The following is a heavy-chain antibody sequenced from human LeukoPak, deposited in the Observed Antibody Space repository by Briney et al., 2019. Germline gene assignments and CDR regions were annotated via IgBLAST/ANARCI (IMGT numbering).Heavy chain of an antibody. J-gene: IGHJ4*02. CDR1: GFMFSNYA. CDR3: TTGNEQWLGHDY. Sequence: EGSLRLSCAASGFMFSNYAMSWVRQAPGKGLEWVGRIKSKTDGGTTDYAASVKGRFTISRDDSKNTLYLQMNSLKTEDTAVYYCTTGNEQWLGHDYWGQGTLVTVSS. CDR2: IKSKTDGGTT. D-gene: IGHD6-19*01. V-gene: IGHV3-15*01.